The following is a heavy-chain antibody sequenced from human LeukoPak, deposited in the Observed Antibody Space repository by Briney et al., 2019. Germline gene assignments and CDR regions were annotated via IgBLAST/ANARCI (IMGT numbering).Heavy chain of an antibody. CDR3: ARQVYMDV. CDR2: INHSGST. CDR1: GGSFSGYY. J-gene: IGHJ6*03. Sequence: SETLSLTCAVYGGSFSGYYWSWIRQPPGKGLEWIGEINHSGSTNYNPSLKSRVTISVDTSKNQFSLKLSSVTAADTAVYYCARQVYMDVWGKGTTVTISS. V-gene: IGHV4-34*01.